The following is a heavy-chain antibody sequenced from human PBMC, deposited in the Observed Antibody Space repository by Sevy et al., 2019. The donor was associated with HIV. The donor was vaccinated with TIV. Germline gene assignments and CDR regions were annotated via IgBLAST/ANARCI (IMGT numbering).Heavy chain of an antibody. Sequence: GESLKISCAASGFTFSSYSMNWVRQAPGKGLEWVSSISSSSSYIYYADSVKGRFTISRDNAKNSLYLQMNSLRAEDTAVYYCARDLGGTGPSYWGQGTLVTVSS. V-gene: IGHV3-21*01. CDR3: ARDLGGTGPSY. CDR2: ISSSSSYI. J-gene: IGHJ4*02. CDR1: GFTFSSYS. D-gene: IGHD3-16*01.